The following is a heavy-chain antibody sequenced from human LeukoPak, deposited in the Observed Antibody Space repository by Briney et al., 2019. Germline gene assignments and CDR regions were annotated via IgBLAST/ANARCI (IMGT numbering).Heavy chain of an antibody. CDR1: GFTFSSYS. CDR3: ARDSGYGLAFDY. CDR2: ISSGSSYI. Sequence: PGGSLRLSCAASGFTFSSYSMNWVRQAPGKGLEWVSSISSGSSYIYYADSVKGRFTISRDNAKNSLYLQMNSLRAEDTAVHYCARDSGYGLAFDYWGQGTLVTVSS. V-gene: IGHV3-21*01. D-gene: IGHD5-12*01. J-gene: IGHJ4*02.